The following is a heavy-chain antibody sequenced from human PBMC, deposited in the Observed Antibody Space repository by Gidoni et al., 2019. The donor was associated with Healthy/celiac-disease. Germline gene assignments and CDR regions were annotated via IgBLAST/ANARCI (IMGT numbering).Heavy chain of an antibody. CDR1: GGSFSGYY. J-gene: IGHJ4*02. V-gene: IGHV4-34*01. Sequence: QVQLQQWGAGLLKPSETLSLTCAVYGGSFSGYYWSWIRQPPGKGLEWIGEINHSGSTNYHPSLKSRVPISVDTSKNQFSLKLSSVTAADTAVYYCARGRSDYVWGSYRPFPPYFDYWGQGTLVTVSS. D-gene: IGHD3-16*02. CDR2: INHSGST. CDR3: ARGRSDYVWGSYRPFPPYFDY.